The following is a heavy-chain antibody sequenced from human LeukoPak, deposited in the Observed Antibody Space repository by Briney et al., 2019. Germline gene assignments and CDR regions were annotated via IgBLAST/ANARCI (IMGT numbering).Heavy chain of an antibody. CDR2: IYYSGST. J-gene: IGHJ6*02. D-gene: IGHD3-22*01. V-gene: IGHV4-59*12. Sequence: SSETLSLTCTVSGGSISSYYWSWIRQPPGKGLEWIGYIYYSGSTNYNPSLKSRVTISVDTSKNQFSLKLSSVTAADTAVYYCARIVVAGEYYYYYYGMDVWGQGTTVTVSS. CDR1: GGSISSYY. CDR3: ARIVVAGEYYYYYYGMDV.